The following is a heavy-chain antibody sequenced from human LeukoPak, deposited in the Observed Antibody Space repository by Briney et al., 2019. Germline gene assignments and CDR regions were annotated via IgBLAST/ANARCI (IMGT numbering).Heavy chain of an antibody. Sequence: PSETLSLTCTVSGGSISSYYWSWIRQPPGKGLEWIGYIYYSGSTYYNPSLKSRLTISVDTSKNQFSLKLSSVTAADTAVYYCARQGSSTTSNWFDPWGQGTLVTVSS. CDR1: GGSISSYY. V-gene: IGHV4-59*08. J-gene: IGHJ5*02. D-gene: IGHD6-6*01. CDR2: IYYSGST. CDR3: ARQGSSTTSNWFDP.